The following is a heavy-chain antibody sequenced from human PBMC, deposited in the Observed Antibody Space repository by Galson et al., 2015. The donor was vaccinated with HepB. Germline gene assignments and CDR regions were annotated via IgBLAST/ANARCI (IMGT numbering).Heavy chain of an antibody. CDR1: GSTLSNYG. CDR2: IIPIFGTT. Sequence: SVKVSCKASGSTLSNYGINWVRQAPGQGLEWMGGIIPIFGTTNYAQKFQGRVTLIADKSTSTAYMELSSLTSEDTAVYFCARAVPESFDFWSGTYPGYYDFWGQGTLVTVSS. CDR3: ARAVPESFDFWSGTYPGYYDF. J-gene: IGHJ4*02. V-gene: IGHV1-69*06. D-gene: IGHD3-3*01.